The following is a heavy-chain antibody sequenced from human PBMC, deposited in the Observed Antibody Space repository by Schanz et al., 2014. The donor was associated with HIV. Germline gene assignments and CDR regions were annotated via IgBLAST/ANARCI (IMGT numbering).Heavy chain of an antibody. CDR3: AKAGLFFGQLWLGFFDY. D-gene: IGHD3-10*01. V-gene: IGHV3-30*18. J-gene: IGHJ4*02. Sequence: QVRLVESGGGVAQPGRSLRLSCAASGFTFSTYGMHWVRQAPGKGLEWVAVISYDGRNKYYAESVKGRFTISRDNSKNTLDLQMNNLKPEDTAVYYCAKAGLFFGQLWLGFFDYWGQGAQVTVSS. CDR1: GFTFSTYG. CDR2: ISYDGRNK.